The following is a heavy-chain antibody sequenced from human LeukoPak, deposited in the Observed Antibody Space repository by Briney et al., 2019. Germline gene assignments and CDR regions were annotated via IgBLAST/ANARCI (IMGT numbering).Heavy chain of an antibody. Sequence: PGGSLRLSCVVSGFTFSDYFLDWVRQAPGKGLEWVGRSRNKAKSYTTEYAASVKGRFTISRDDSKSSLYLQMNSLKTEDTAVYYCVRVGSVAGSDYLDYWGQGTLVTVSS. J-gene: IGHJ4*02. V-gene: IGHV3-72*01. CDR3: VRVGSVAGSDYLDY. CDR2: SRNKAKSYTT. D-gene: IGHD6-19*01. CDR1: GFTFSDYF.